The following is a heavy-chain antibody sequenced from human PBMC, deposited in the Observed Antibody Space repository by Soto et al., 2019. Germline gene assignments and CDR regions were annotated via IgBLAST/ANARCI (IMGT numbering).Heavy chain of an antibody. CDR1: GFALSTGGMC. Sequence: SGPTRVNPTQTLTLTCAFSGFALSTGGMCVSWIRQPPGKALEWLALIDWDDTKYYSTSLKSRLTISKDTSKNQLALTMTNMGPVDTATYYCARTLVGSTPISPSCFDCWGQGTLVTVSS. D-gene: IGHD1-26*01. J-gene: IGHJ4*02. V-gene: IGHV2-70*01. CDR2: IDWDDTK. CDR3: ARTLVGSTPISPSCFDC.